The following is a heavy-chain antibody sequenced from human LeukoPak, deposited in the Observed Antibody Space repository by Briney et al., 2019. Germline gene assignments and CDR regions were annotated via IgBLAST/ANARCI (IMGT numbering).Heavy chain of an antibody. V-gene: IGHV4-39*01. CDR2: IYYSGST. Sequence: SETLSLTCTVAGGSISSSSYYSGWIRQPPGKGLEWFGSIYYSGSTYYNPSLKSRVTISVDTSKNQFSLKLSSVTAAHTAVYYCARPLVATITIFDYWGRGTLVTVSS. J-gene: IGHJ4*02. D-gene: IGHD5-12*01. CDR3: ARPLVATITIFDY. CDR1: GGSISSSSYY.